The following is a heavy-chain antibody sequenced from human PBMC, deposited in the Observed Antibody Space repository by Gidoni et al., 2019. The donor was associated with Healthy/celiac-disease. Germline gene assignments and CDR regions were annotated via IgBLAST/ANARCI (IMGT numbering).Heavy chain of an antibody. CDR3: AKDREYYYDSSGYYYFDY. D-gene: IGHD3-22*01. Sequence: VSAISGSGGSTYYADSVKGRFTISRDNSKNTLYLQMNSLRAEDTAVYYCAKDREYYYDSSGYYYFDYWGQGTLVTVSS. J-gene: IGHJ4*02. CDR2: ISGSGGST. V-gene: IGHV3-23*01.